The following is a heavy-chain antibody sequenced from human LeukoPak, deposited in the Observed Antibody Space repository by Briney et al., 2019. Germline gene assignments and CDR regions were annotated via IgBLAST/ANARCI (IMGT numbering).Heavy chain of an antibody. CDR1: GVSISSGDYY. CDR3: ARYNEPRFDP. D-gene: IGHD1-1*01. J-gene: IGHJ5*02. V-gene: IGHV4-30-4*08. Sequence: SQTLSLTSTVSGVSISSGDYYWSWIRQPPGKGLEWIGYIYYSGSTYYNPSLKSRVTISVDTSKNQFSLKLSSVTAADTAVYYCARYNEPRFDPWGQRTLVTVSS. CDR2: IYYSGST.